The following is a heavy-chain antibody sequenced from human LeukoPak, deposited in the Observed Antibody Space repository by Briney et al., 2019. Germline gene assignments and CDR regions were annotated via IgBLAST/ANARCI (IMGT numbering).Heavy chain of an antibody. CDR1: GGSFSGYY. CDR2: INHSGST. J-gene: IGHJ4*02. Sequence: PSETLSLTCAVYGGSFSGYYWSRIRQPPGKGLEWIGEINHSGSTNYNPSLKSRVTISVDTSKNQFSLKLSSVTAADTAVYYCARARRGFITGYTYFDYWGQGTLVTVSS. V-gene: IGHV4-34*01. D-gene: IGHD6-13*01. CDR3: ARARRGFITGYTYFDY.